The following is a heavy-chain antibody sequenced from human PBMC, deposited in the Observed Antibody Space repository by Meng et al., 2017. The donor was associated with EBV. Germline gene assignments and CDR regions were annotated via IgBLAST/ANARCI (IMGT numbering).Heavy chain of an antibody. CDR1: GGPFRNYA. CDR2: FLPTLGAP. V-gene: IGHV1-69*01. J-gene: IGHJ4*02. D-gene: IGHD3-10*01. CDR3: ASESGRGYTPDY. Sequence: QVQLVRSAAGVKKPGSSVKVSCKTSGGPFRNYAISWVRQAPGQGLEWLGGFLPTLGAPNYAQKFHGRVSITADESTSTHYMDLSSLRSEDTAVYYCASESGRGYTPDYWGQGTLVTVSS.